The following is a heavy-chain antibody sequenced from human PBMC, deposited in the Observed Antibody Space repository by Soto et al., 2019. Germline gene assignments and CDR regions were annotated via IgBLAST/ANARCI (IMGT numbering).Heavy chain of an antibody. Sequence: QVQVVESGGGVVQPGRSLRLSCAASGFTFSNYAMHWVRQAPGKGLEWVAVISYDGSNTYYSDSVKGRLTISRYNSKTTVCLLLNSLRAEHTAVYFCARAGFNYYFDYWGLGTMVTVSS. CDR3: ARAGFNYYFDY. CDR2: ISYDGSNT. J-gene: IGHJ4*02. CDR1: GFTFSNYA. V-gene: IGHV3-30-3*01.